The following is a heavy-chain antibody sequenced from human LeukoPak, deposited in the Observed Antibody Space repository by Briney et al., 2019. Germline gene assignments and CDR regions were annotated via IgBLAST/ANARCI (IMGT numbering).Heavy chain of an antibody. CDR1: GFTFSSYW. J-gene: IGHJ3*02. V-gene: IGHV3-7*04. Sequence: GGSLRLSCAASGFTFSSYWMSWIRQAPGKGLEWVANIKQDGSEKYYVDSVKGRFTISRDNAKNSLYLQMNSLRAEDTAVYYCARAENYDYVWGSYPDAFDIWGQGTMVTVSS. CDR3: ARAENYDYVWGSYPDAFDI. D-gene: IGHD3-16*01. CDR2: IKQDGSEK.